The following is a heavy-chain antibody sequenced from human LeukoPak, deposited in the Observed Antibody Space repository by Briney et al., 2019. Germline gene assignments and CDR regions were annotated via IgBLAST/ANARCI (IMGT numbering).Heavy chain of an antibody. CDR2: IYHSGST. V-gene: IGHV4-30-4*01. CDR3: ARAGIDSYGTSLDH. D-gene: IGHD5-18*01. CDR1: GGSISSGDDY. J-gene: IGHJ4*02. Sequence: PSETLSLTCTVSGGSISSGDDYWSWIRQPPGKGLEWIGYIYHSGSTYYNPSLKSRVTMSVDTSKNHFSLRLSSVTAADTAVYYCARAGIDSYGTSLDHWGQGTLVTVSS.